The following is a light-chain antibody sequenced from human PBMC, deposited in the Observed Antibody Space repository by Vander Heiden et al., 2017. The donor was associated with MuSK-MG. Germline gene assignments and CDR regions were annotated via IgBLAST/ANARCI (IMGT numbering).Light chain of an antibody. CDR3: SAWDDSLSGFWV. V-gene: IGLV1-47*02. Sequence: QSVLTQPPSASGTPGQRVTISCSGSSSNIGSNYVYWYQQLPGTAPKLRSLINNQRPSGVPDRFSGSKSGTSDSPAISGLRSEDEAEYYCSAWDDSLSGFWVFGGGTKLTVL. J-gene: IGLJ3*02. CDR2: INN. CDR1: SSNIGSNY.